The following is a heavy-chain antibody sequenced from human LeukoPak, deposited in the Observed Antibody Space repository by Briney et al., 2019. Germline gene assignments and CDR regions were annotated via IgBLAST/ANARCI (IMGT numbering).Heavy chain of an antibody. CDR1: GFTFSSYE. CDR2: ITNSGSIT. CDR3: ARLAAGSDHFDY. Sequence: GGSLTLSCAASGFTFSSYEMNWVRQAPGKGLEWIAYITNSGSITFYADSVKGRFTFSRDNAKNSLYLQMNSLRAEDTAVYYCARLAAGSDHFDYWGQGTLVTVSS. D-gene: IGHD6-25*01. V-gene: IGHV3-48*03. J-gene: IGHJ4*02.